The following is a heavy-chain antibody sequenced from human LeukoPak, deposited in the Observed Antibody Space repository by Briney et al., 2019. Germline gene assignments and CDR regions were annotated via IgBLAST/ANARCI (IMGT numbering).Heavy chain of an antibody. D-gene: IGHD5-18*01. J-gene: IGHJ4*02. CDR2: IFYSGST. V-gene: IGHV4-39*07. CDR1: GGSISTSNYC. Sequence: PSETLSLTCTVSGGSISTSNYCWGWIRQPPGKGLEWIGNIFYSGSTYYSPSLRSRVTISLDTSRNQFSLKLSSVTAADTAVYYCAVAAVDTAMATAHDYWGQGTLVTVSS. CDR3: AVAAVDTAMATAHDY.